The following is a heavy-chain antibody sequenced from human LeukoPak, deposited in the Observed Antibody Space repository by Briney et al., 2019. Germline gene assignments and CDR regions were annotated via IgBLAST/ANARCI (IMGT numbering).Heavy chain of an antibody. Sequence: ASVKVSCKASGYTFTGYYMHWVRQAPGQGLEWMGWINTNTGNPTYAQGFTGRFVFSLDTSFSTAYLQISSLKAEDTAVYYCARDSYSSSWNYWGQGTLVTVSS. CDR3: ARDSYSSSWNY. V-gene: IGHV7-4-1*02. CDR1: GYTFTGYY. J-gene: IGHJ4*02. CDR2: INTNTGNP. D-gene: IGHD6-13*01.